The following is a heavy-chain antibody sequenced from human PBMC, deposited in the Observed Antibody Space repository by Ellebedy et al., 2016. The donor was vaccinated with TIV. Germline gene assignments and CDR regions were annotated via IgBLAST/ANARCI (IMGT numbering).Heavy chain of an antibody. D-gene: IGHD3-22*01. CDR1: GFILSTNY. V-gene: IGHV3-66*01. CDR2: IYPGGTT. CDR3: ASYYYDDSGYHSPDY. Sequence: GGSLRLSCAASGFILSTNYMSWVRQAPGKGLEWVSVIYPGGTTNYADSVKGRFTISRDNSKKTGYLQMNSLRAEDTAVYYCASYYYDDSGYHSPDYWGQGTLVIVSS. J-gene: IGHJ4*02.